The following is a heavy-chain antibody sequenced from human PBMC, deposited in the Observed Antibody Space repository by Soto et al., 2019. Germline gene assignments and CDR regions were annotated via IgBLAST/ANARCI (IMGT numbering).Heavy chain of an antibody. D-gene: IGHD3-3*01. J-gene: IGHJ6*02. CDR1: GFTFSSYG. CDR3: AKDRYYDFWSGDFPGAPNGMDV. V-gene: IGHV3-30*18. Sequence: QVQLVESGGGVVQPGRSLRLSCAASGFTFSSYGMHWVRQAPGTGLEWVAVISYDGSNKYYADSVKGRFTISRDNSKNTLYLQMNSLRAEDTAVYYCAKDRYYDFWSGDFPGAPNGMDVWGQGTTVTVSS. CDR2: ISYDGSNK.